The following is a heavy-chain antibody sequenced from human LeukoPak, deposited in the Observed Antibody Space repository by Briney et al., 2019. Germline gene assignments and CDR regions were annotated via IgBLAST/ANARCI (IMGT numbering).Heavy chain of an antibody. V-gene: IGHV1-69*04. J-gene: IGHJ4*02. D-gene: IGHD3-3*01. Sequence: SVKVSCKASGGAFSSYAISWVRQAPGQGLEWMGRIIPIFGIANYAQKFQGRVTITADKSTSTAYMELSSLRSEDTAVYYCAVDFWRSQGFDYWGQGTLVTVSS. CDR1: GGAFSSYA. CDR3: AVDFWRSQGFDY. CDR2: IIPIFGIA.